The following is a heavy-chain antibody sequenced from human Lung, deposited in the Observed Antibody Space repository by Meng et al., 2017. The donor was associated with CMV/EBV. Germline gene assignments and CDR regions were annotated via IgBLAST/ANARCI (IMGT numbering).Heavy chain of an antibody. V-gene: IGHV3-7*01. Sequence: LRASGAALGFTFKSYLMRSVRQAPGKGPEWVANINQDGSDKFYVGSVNGRLTVSRDNANHSLYLQMDSLRVDDTAVYYCARGPRRFDSWGQGTLVTVSS. CDR1: GFTFKSYL. CDR2: INQDGSDK. J-gene: IGHJ4*02. CDR3: ARGPRRFDS.